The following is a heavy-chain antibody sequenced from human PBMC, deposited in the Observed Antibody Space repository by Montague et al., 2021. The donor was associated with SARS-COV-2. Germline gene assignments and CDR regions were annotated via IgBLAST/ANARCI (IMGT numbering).Heavy chain of an antibody. V-gene: IGHV4-39*01. CDR2: FSYSRST. CDR3: ARYEISSGGLKPDAFDI. CDR1: GGSISSSSYY. Sequence: SETLSLTCSVSGGSISSSSYYWGWMRQPPGKGLVWIGRFSYSRSTCYNSSLKRRITISVDTSKNQFSLKLISVTAADTAVYYCARYEISSGGLKPDAFDIWGQGTMVTVSS. J-gene: IGHJ3*02. D-gene: IGHD3-3*02.